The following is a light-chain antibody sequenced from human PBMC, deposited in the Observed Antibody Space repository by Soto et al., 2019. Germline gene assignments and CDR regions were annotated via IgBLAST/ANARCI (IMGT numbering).Light chain of an antibody. V-gene: IGKV1-39*01. CDR2: AAS. CDR1: QSISSY. CDR3: QQSYSTIT. Sequence: DIPMTQSPSSLSASVGDRVTITCRASQSISSYLNWYQQKPGKAPQLLIYAASSLQSGVPSRFSGSGSGTDFTLTISSLQPEDFATYYCQQSYSTITFGQGTRLEIK. J-gene: IGKJ5*01.